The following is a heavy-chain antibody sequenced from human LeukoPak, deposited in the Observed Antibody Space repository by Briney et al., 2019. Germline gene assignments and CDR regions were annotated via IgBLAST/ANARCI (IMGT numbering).Heavy chain of an antibody. V-gene: IGHV1-8*01. CDR1: GYTFTSYD. CDR2: MNPKSGNT. CDR3: ARVTGSIDY. J-gene: IGHJ4*02. Sequence: ASVKVSCKASGYTFTSYDINRVRQATGQGLEWMEWMNPKSGNTVYAQKFQGRVTMTRETSTSTAYMELGSLRSEDTAVYYCARVTGSIDYWGQGTLVTVSS. D-gene: IGHD1-26*01.